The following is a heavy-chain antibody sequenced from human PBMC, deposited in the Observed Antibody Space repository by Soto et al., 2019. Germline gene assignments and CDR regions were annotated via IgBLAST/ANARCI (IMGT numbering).Heavy chain of an antibody. V-gene: IGHV1-18*01. CDR2: INSYNGVT. J-gene: IGHJ4*01. Sequence: QVQLVQSGAEVKKPGASVKVSCKASGYTFTDYGITWVRQAPGQGLQWMGWINSYNGVTNNAHSFQGRVSMTTDTSTSTAYLELSSLRSDDTAVYYCARDRYNRGSFDYWGHGSLVTVSS. D-gene: IGHD1-1*01. CDR3: ARDRYNRGSFDY. CDR1: GYTFTDYG.